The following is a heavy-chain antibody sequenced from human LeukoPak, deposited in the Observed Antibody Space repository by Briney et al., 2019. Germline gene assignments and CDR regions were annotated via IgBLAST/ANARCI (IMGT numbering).Heavy chain of an antibody. CDR1: GFTFADLW. CDR3: ARGLSVAGLYYYYMDV. Sequence: PGGSLRLSCAASGFTFADLWMTWVRQAPGKGLEWVATMNQDGRERYYVNSVKGRFTISRDNGKNSLYLQMNSLRAEDTAVYYCARGLSVAGLYYYYMDVWGRGTTVTVSS. J-gene: IGHJ6*03. D-gene: IGHD6-19*01. CDR2: MNQDGRER. V-gene: IGHV3-7*03.